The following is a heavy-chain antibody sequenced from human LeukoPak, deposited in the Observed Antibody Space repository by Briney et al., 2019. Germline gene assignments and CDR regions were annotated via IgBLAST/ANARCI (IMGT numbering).Heavy chain of an antibody. CDR2: IYTSGST. Sequence: PSETLSLTCTVSGGSISSYYWSWIRQPAGKGLGWIGRIYTSGSTNYNPSLKSRVTMSVDTSKNQFSLKLSSVTAADTAVYYCARSSPAIAEDYWGQGTLVTVSS. D-gene: IGHD6-13*01. J-gene: IGHJ4*02. V-gene: IGHV4-4*07. CDR1: GGSISSYY. CDR3: ARSSPAIAEDY.